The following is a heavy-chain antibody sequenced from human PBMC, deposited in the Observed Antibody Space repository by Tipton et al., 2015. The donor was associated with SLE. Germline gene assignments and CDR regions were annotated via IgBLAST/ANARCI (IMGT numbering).Heavy chain of an antibody. CDR2: IYSGGKT. Sequence: SLRLSCAASGFTVISSYMNWVRQAPGKGLEWVSVIYSGGKTEYADSVKGRFSISRDNSKNTVYLQMNSLRAEDTAVYFCARMPTGFPNWFDPWGQGTLVTVSS. V-gene: IGHV3-66*01. J-gene: IGHJ5*02. CDR1: GFTVISSY. CDR3: ARMPTGFPNWFDP. D-gene: IGHD7-27*01.